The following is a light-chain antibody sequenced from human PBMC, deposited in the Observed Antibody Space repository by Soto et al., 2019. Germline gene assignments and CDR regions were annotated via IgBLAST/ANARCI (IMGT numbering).Light chain of an antibody. V-gene: IGKV3-11*01. Sequence: EIVLTQSPATLSLSPGERANLSCRASQSCSRYLAWYQQKAGQAPRLLIYDASNSATVNPARFSGSGSGTDFTLAISSLEPEDFAVYFCQHRGNWPITFGQGTRLEIK. CDR3: QHRGNWPIT. J-gene: IGKJ5*01. CDR1: QSCSRY. CDR2: DAS.